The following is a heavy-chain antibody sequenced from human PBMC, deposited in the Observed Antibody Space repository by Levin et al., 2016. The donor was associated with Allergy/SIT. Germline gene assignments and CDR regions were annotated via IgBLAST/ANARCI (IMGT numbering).Heavy chain of an antibody. D-gene: IGHD1-7*01. V-gene: IGHV3-48*03. Sequence: LSLTCAASGFTFSSYEMNWVRQAPGKGLEWVSYISSSGSTIYYADSVKGRFTISRDNAKNSLYLQMNSLRAEDTAVYYCAREEEIGNYVGDGMDVWGQGTTVTVSS. J-gene: IGHJ6*02. CDR3: AREEEIGNYVGDGMDV. CDR1: GFTFSSYE. CDR2: ISSSGSTI.